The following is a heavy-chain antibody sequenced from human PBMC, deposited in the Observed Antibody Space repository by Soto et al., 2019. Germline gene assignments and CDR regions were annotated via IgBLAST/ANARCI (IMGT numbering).Heavy chain of an antibody. CDR1: GFTFSSYA. D-gene: IGHD3-9*01. J-gene: IGHJ4*02. CDR2: ISGSGGST. V-gene: IGHV3-23*01. CDR3: AKARLRYFDCHDY. Sequence: PGGSLRLSCAASGFTFSSYAMSWVRQAPGKGPEWVSAISGSGGSTYYADSVKGRFTISRDNSKNTLYLQMNSLRAEDTAVYYCAKARLRYFDCHDYWGQGTLVTVSS.